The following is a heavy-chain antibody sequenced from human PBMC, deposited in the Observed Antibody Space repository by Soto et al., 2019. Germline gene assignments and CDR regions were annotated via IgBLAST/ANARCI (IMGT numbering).Heavy chain of an antibody. CDR2: IDWDDDK. V-gene: IGHV2-70*17. J-gene: IGHJ4*02. Sequence: CGPTLVNPTQTLTLACTFSGFSLSSSGMCVSWIRQPPGKPLEWLARIDWDDDKFYSTSLKTRLTISKDPSKSQVVLTMTNMDPVDTATYYCARTRVGTTRYFDSWGQGTLVTVSS. CDR3: ARTRVGTTRYFDS. CDR1: GFSLSSSGMC. D-gene: IGHD1-1*01.